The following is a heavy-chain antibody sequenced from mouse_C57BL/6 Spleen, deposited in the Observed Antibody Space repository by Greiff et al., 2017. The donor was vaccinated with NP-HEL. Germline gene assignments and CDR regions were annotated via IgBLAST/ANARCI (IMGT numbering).Heavy chain of an antibody. Sequence: EVQLQQSGPELVKPGASVKISCKASGYSFTGYYMNWVKQSPEKSLEWIGEINPSTGGTTYNQKFKAKATLTVDKSSSTAYMQLKSLTSEDSAVYYCARVHSNSLLFDYWGQGTTLTVSS. V-gene: IGHV1-42*01. CDR2: INPSTGGT. D-gene: IGHD2-5*01. CDR3: ARVHSNSLLFDY. CDR1: GYSFTGYY. J-gene: IGHJ2*01.